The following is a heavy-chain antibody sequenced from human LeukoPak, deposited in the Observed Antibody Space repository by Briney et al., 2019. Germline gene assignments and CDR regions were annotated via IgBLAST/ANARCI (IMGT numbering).Heavy chain of an antibody. CDR3: ARDQLVMTYYDSSGYYHEYFQH. D-gene: IGHD3-22*01. V-gene: IGHV1-2*02. Sequence: ASVKVSCKASGYTFTSYYMHWVRQAPGQGLEWMGWINPNSGGTNYAQKFQGRVTMTRDTSISTAYMELSRLRSDDTAVYYCARDQLVMTYYDSSGYYHEYFQHWGQGTLVTVSS. CDR1: GYTFTSYY. CDR2: INPNSGGT. J-gene: IGHJ1*01.